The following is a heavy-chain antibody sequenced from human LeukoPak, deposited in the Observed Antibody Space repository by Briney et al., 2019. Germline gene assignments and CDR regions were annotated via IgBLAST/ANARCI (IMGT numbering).Heavy chain of an antibody. CDR1: GYSFTSYW. Sequence: GESLKISCKGSGYSFTSYWIGWVRQMPGKGLEWRGIIYPGDSDTRNSPSFQGQVTISADKSISTAYLQWSSLKASDTAMYYCARPVAGTQYYFDYWGQGTLVTVSS. CDR3: ARPVAGTQYYFDY. D-gene: IGHD6-19*01. J-gene: IGHJ4*02. CDR2: IYPGDSDT. V-gene: IGHV5-51*01.